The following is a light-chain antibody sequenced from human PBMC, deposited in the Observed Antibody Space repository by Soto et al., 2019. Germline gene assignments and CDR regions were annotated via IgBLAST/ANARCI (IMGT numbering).Light chain of an antibody. Sequence: EIVLRQSPGTLSLSQGASASLSCRASQSVSRTYLAWYQQKPVQAPRLLIYATSSRATGIPDRFSGSGSGTDFTLTISRLEPEDFAVYYCQQYGRSGTFGQGTKVDIK. J-gene: IGKJ1*01. CDR3: QQYGRSGT. CDR2: ATS. CDR1: QSVSRTY. V-gene: IGKV3-20*01.